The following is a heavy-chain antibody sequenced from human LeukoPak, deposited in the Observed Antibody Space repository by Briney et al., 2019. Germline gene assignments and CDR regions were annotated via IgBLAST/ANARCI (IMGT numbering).Heavy chain of an antibody. CDR2: IYETGST. D-gene: IGHD2-15*01. CDR3: ARHSGSGYYSYFYTMDV. J-gene: IGHJ6*02. Sequence: SETLSLTCAVSGGSISSSTYYWGWIRQPPGKGLEWIGCIYETGSTYYKPSLKSRVTISVDTSKNRFSLKLTSVTAADTAVYYCARHSGSGYYSYFYTMDVWGQGATVAVSS. CDR1: GGSISSSTYY. V-gene: IGHV4-39*01.